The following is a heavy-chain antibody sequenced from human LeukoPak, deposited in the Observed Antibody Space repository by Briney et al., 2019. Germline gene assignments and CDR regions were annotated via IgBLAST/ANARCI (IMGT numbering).Heavy chain of an antibody. J-gene: IGHJ4*02. CDR3: ARTQYYYDSSGYYFFDY. Sequence: SGPALVKPTQTLTLTCTFSGFSLSTSGMRVSWIRQPPGKALEWLARIDWDDDKFYSTSLKTRFTISKDTSKNQVVLTMTNMDPVDTATYYCARTQYYYDSSGYYFFDYWGQGTLVTVSS. V-gene: IGHV2-70*04. CDR1: GFSLSTSGMR. CDR2: IDWDDDK. D-gene: IGHD3-22*01.